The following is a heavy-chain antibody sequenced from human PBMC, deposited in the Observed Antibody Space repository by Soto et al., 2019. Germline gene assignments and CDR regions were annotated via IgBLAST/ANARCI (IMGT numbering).Heavy chain of an antibody. D-gene: IGHD3-22*01. CDR3: VKDLSPYYDSSGPHDY. CDR1: GFTFSSYA. CDR2: ISSNGGST. J-gene: IGHJ4*02. V-gene: IGHV3-64D*08. Sequence: PGGSLRLSCSASGFTFSSYAMHWVRQAPGKGLEYVSAISSNGGSTYYADSVKGRFTISRDNSKNTLYLQMSSLRAEDTAVYYCVKDLSPYYDSSGPHDYWGQGTLVTVSS.